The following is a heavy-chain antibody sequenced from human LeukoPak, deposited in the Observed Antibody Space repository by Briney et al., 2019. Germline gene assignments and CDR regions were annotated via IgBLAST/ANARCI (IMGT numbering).Heavy chain of an antibody. CDR2: INSDGSST. CDR3: ARAQTTDCGGDCIFMGDDAFDI. J-gene: IGHJ3*02. D-gene: IGHD2-21*02. CDR1: GFTFSSYW. V-gene: IGHV3-74*01. Sequence: AGGSLRLSCAASGFTFSSYWMHWVRQAPGKGLVWVSRINSDGSSTSYADSVKGRFTISRDNAKNTLYLQMNNLRAEDTAVYYCARAQTTDCGGDCIFMGDDAFDIWGQGTMVTVSS.